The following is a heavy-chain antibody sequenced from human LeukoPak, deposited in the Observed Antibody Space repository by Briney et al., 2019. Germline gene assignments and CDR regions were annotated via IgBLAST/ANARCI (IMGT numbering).Heavy chain of an antibody. D-gene: IGHD3-10*01. Sequence: PGGSLRLSCAASGFTFSSYGMSWVRQAPGKGLEWVSYISSSGSTIYYADSVKGRFTISRDNAKNSLYLQMNSLRAEDTAVYYCAREAYGSGSHPVDYWGQGTLVTVSS. CDR3: AREAYGSGSHPVDY. J-gene: IGHJ4*02. CDR1: GFTFSSYG. V-gene: IGHV3-48*04. CDR2: ISSSGSTI.